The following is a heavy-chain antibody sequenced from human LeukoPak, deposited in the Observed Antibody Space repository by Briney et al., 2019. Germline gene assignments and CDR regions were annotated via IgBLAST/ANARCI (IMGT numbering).Heavy chain of an antibody. J-gene: IGHJ3*02. CDR2: ISSSGSTI. CDR3: ARGPTYYYDSSGYDRAFDI. Sequence: GGFLRLSCAASGFTFSDYYMSWIRQAPGKGLEWVSYISSSGSTIYYADSVKGRFTISRDNSKNTLYLQMNSLRAEDTAVYYCARGPTYYYDSSGYDRAFDIWGQGTMVTVSS. D-gene: IGHD3-22*01. CDR1: GFTFSDYY. V-gene: IGHV3-11*01.